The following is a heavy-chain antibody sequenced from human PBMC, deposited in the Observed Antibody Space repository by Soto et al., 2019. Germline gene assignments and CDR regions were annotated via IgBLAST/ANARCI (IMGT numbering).Heavy chain of an antibody. CDR2: IKQDGSEK. J-gene: IGHJ6*02. CDR3: ARGNGEIVGATHGYYYGMDV. Sequence: EVQLVESGGGLVQPGGSLRLSCAASGFTFSSYWMSWVRQAPGKGLEWVANIKQDGSEKYYVDSVKGRFTISRDNAKNALYLQMNSLRAEDTAVYYCARGNGEIVGATHGYYYGMDVWGQGTTVTVSS. CDR1: GFTFSSYW. V-gene: IGHV3-7*03. D-gene: IGHD1-26*01.